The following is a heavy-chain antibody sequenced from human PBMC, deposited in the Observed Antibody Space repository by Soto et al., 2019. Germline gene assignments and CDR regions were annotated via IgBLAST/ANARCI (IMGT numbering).Heavy chain of an antibody. J-gene: IGHJ3*02. CDR2: INAGNGNT. CDR3: ARLLHGAETKTGGYAAFDM. D-gene: IGHD2-2*01. CDR1: GYTFTSYA. Sequence: ASVKVSCKASGYTFTSYAMHWVRQAPGQRLEWMGWINAGNGNTKYSQKFQGRVTITRDTSASTAYMELSSLRSEDTAVYYCARLLHGAETKTGGYAAFDMWGQGTMVTVSS. V-gene: IGHV1-3*01.